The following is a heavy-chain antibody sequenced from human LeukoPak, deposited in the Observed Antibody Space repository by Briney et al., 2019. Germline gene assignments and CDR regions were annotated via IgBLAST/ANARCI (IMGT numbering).Heavy chain of an antibody. J-gene: IGHJ4*02. CDR1: GGTFSSYA. D-gene: IGHD3-22*01. Sequence: SVKVSCKASGGTFSSYAISWVRQAPGQGLEWMGRIIPIFGIANYAQKFQGRVTITADKSTSTAYMELSSLRSEDTAVYYCATAQTPRYYYDSSGNWGQGTLVTVSS. CDR2: IIPIFGIA. V-gene: IGHV1-69*04. CDR3: ATAQTPRYYYDSSGN.